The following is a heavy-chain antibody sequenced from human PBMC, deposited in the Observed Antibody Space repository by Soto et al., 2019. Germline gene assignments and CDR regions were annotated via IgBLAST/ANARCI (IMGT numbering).Heavy chain of an antibody. D-gene: IGHD3-22*01. V-gene: IGHV4-30-4*08. J-gene: IGHJ6*02. CDR2: IYYSGST. Sequence: SETLSLTCTVSGGSISSGGYYWSWIRQHPGKGLEWIGYIYYSGSTYYNPSLKSRVTISVDTSNNQFSLKLSSVTAADTAVYYCARDQYYYDSSGAMDVWGQGTTVTVSS. CDR3: ARDQYYYDSSGAMDV. CDR1: GGSISSGGYY.